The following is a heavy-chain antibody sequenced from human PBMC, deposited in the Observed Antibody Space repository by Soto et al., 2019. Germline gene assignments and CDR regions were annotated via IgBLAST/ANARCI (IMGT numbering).Heavy chain of an antibody. CDR2: ISGSGGST. V-gene: IGHV3-23*01. Sequence: PGGSLRLSCAASGFTFSSYAMSWVRQAPGKGLEWVSAISGSGGSTYYADSVKGRFTISRDNSKNTLYLQMNSLRAEDTAVYYCAKDGLLWFGELPSGDVWGKGTTVTVSP. D-gene: IGHD3-10*01. CDR3: AKDGLLWFGELPSGDV. J-gene: IGHJ6*04. CDR1: GFTFSSYA.